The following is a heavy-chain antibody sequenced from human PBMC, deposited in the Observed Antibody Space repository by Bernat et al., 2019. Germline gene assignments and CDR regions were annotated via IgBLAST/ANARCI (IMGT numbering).Heavy chain of an antibody. CDR3: ASRGGSGLDY. CDR1: GFTFSSYG. Sequence: QVQLVESGGGVVQPGRSLRLSCAASGFTFSSYGMHWVRQAPGKGLEWVAVIWYDGSNKYYADSVKGRFTISRDNSKNTLYLQMNSLRAEDTAVYYWASRGGSGLDYWGQGTLVTVSS. V-gene: IGHV3-33*01. CDR2: IWYDGSNK. D-gene: IGHD6-19*01. J-gene: IGHJ4*02.